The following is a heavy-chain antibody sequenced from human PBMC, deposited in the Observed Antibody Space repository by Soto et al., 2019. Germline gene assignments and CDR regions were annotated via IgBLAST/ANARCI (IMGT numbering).Heavy chain of an antibody. V-gene: IGHV4-31*03. J-gene: IGHJ6*02. CDR3: ARDHKWDGMDV. Sequence: PSETLSLTCSVSGGSFSSDSFIWSWVRQFPGKGLEWIGYINYSGTTYYNPSLRSRITMSVDTSKNQFSLNLSSVTAADTAVYYCARDHKWDGMDVWGQGTTVTVS. CDR1: GGSFSSDSFI. CDR2: INYSGTT. D-gene: IGHD1-26*01.